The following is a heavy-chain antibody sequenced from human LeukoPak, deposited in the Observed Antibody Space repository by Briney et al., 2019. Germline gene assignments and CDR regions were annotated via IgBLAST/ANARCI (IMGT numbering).Heavy chain of an antibody. CDR2: INPNSGGT. V-gene: IGHV1-2*02. J-gene: IGHJ4*02. CDR1: GYSFTAYY. CDR3: ARDGGRGWEFDY. D-gene: IGHD6-19*01. Sequence: ASVKVSCKASGYSFTAYYIHWVRQAPGEELEWMGWINPNSGGTHYAQKFQGRVTMTRDTPISTAYMDLSRLTSDDTAVYYCARDGGRGWEFDYWGQGTLATVSS.